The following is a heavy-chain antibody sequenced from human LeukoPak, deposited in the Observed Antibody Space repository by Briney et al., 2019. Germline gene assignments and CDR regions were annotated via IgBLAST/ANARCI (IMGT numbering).Heavy chain of an antibody. D-gene: IGHD3-9*01. CDR3: ARALTGFIPGN. Sequence: GGSLRLSCAASGFTFTDFYMSWIRQAPGKGLEWVSYISSSGTTIYYADSVMGRFTISRDNAKNSLYLQMNSLRAEDTAVYYCARALTGFIPGNWGQGTLITVSS. CDR1: GFTFTDFY. V-gene: IGHV3-11*01. CDR2: ISSSGTTI. J-gene: IGHJ4*02.